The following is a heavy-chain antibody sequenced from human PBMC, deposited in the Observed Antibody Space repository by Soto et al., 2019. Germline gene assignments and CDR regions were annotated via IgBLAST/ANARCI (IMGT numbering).Heavy chain of an antibody. V-gene: IGHV6-1*01. CDR2: TYYRSKWYN. J-gene: IGHJ4*02. CDR3: ARQGFYDYIWGTTGHFDY. Sequence: SQTLSLTCAISGDSVSSNSAAWNWIRQSPSRGLEWLGRTYYRSKWYNDYAVSVKSRITINPDTSKNQFSLQLNSVTPEDTAVYYCARQGFYDYIWGTTGHFDYWGQGTLVTVSS. D-gene: IGHD3-16*01. CDR1: GDSVSSNSAA.